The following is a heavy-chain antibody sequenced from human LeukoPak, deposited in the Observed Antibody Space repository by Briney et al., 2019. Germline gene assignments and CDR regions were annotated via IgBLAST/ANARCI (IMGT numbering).Heavy chain of an antibody. CDR3: GNRYLGNYRDY. J-gene: IGHJ4*02. Sequence: GGSLRLSCAASGLSFSSFAMSWVRQAPGKGLEWVSAISGSGGSTYYADSVKGRFTISRDNSKNTLYLQMNSLRAEDTAVYYCGNRYLGNYRDYWGQGTLVTVSS. V-gene: IGHV3-23*01. CDR2: ISGSGGST. D-gene: IGHD3-9*01. CDR1: GLSFSSFA.